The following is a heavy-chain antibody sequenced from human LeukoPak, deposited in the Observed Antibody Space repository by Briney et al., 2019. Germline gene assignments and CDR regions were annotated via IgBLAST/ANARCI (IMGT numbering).Heavy chain of an antibody. Sequence: GGSLRLSCAASGFSVSAESLSWVRQAPGKGLEWVSILFGVGTTHFADSVKGRFTISRDNSKNTLYLQMNSLRAEDTAVYYCAKDQLGYCSSTSCYPFDYWGQGTLVTVSS. CDR2: LFGVGTT. J-gene: IGHJ4*02. V-gene: IGHV3-53*05. CDR3: AKDQLGYCSSTSCYPFDY. D-gene: IGHD2-2*01. CDR1: GFSVSAES.